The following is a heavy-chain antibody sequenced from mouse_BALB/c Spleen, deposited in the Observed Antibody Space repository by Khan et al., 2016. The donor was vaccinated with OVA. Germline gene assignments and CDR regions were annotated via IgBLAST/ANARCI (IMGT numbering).Heavy chain of an antibody. CDR2: IWGDGST. D-gene: IGHD1-1*01. Sequence: QVQLKESGPGLVAPSQSLSITCTFSGFSLTSYGVSWVRQPQGKGLEWLGVIWGDGSTNYHSDLKSRLSISKDDSKSQVFLKLNSLQTDDTATYYCVDCYYGCIIYATDNWGQGTAINVSS. CDR1: GFSLTSYG. V-gene: IGHV2-3*01. CDR3: VDCYYGCIIYATDN. J-gene: IGHJ4*01.